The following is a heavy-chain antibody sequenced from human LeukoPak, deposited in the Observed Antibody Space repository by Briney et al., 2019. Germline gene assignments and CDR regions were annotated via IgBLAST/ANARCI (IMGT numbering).Heavy chain of an antibody. CDR1: GFTFSTYW. CDR3: ARAVDYYDSSRFDY. V-gene: IGHV3-7*05. J-gene: IGHJ4*02. CDR2: MKQDGSER. Sequence: GSLRLSCAASGFTFSTYWMTWVRQAPGKGLEWVANMKQDGSERNYVDSVKGRFTISRDNSKNTLYLQMNSLRAEDTAVYYCARAVDYYDSSRFDYWGQGTLVTVSS. D-gene: IGHD3-22*01.